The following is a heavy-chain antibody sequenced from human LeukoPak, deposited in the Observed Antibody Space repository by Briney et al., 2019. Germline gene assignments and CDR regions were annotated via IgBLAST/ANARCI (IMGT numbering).Heavy chain of an antibody. D-gene: IGHD6-19*01. J-gene: IGHJ4*02. CDR3: ARGYSSGLHFDY. CDR2: IKSDGSDT. V-gene: IGHV3-74*01. Sequence: SGGPRRLSWAASGFTLSSYWMHWVRQVPGRGRGWVSRIKSDGSDTRYADSVKGRFTISRDNAKNTLYLQMNSLRAEDTAVYYCARGYSSGLHFDYWGQGTLVTVSS. CDR1: GFTLSSYW.